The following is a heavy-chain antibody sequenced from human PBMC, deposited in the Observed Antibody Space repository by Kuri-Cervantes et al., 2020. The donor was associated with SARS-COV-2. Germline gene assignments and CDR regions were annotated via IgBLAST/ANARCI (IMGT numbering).Heavy chain of an antibody. Sequence: GGSLRLPCAASGFTFGSYWMTWVRQAPGKGLEWVANIKQDGSEKYYVDSVKGRFTISRDNAKNSLYLQMNSLRAEDTAVYYCAISQSRTVDYWGQGTLVTVSS. CDR2: IKQDGSEK. CDR3: AISQSRTVDY. J-gene: IGHJ4*02. CDR1: GFTFGSYW. D-gene: IGHD2-2*01. V-gene: IGHV3-7*01.